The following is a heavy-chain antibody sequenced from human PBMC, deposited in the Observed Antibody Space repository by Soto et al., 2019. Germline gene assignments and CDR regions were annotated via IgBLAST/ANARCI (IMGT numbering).Heavy chain of an antibody. J-gene: IGHJ4*02. Sequence: PGESLKISCKGSGYSFSSYWIGWVRQMPGKGLEWMGIIYPGDSDTRYSPSFQGQVTVSADKSISTAYLQWSSLKASDTAMYYCARGLVWMTTIQGFDYWGQGTPVTVSS. V-gene: IGHV5-51*01. CDR2: IYPGDSDT. CDR3: ARGLVWMTTIQGFDY. D-gene: IGHD4-17*01. CDR1: GYSFSSYW.